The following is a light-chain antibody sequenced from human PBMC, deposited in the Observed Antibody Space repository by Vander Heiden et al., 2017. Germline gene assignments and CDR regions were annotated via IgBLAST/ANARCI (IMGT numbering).Light chain of an antibody. CDR2: QDT. J-gene: IGLJ2*01. CDR3: QAWDSDTAV. CDR1: RSGDKY. V-gene: IGLV3-1*01. Sequence: SYEVTQPPSVSVSPGQTASITCSGDRSGDKYACWYQQKPGQSPVLVIYQDTKRPSGMPERFSGSNSGNTATLTISGTQTMDEADYYCQAWDSDTAVFGGGTKLTVL.